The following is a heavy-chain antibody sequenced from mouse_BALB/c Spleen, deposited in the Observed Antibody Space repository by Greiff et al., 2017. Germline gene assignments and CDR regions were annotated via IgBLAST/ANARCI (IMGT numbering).Heavy chain of an antibody. Sequence: DVKLVESGGGLVKPGGSLKLSCAASGFTFSSYAMSWVRQTPEKRLEWVASISSGGSTYYPDSVKGRFTISRDNARNILYLQMSSLRSEDTAMYYCARGRGLRDWYFDVWGAGTTVTVSS. V-gene: IGHV5-6-5*01. D-gene: IGHD1-1*01. CDR2: ISSGGST. CDR3: ARGRGLRDWYFDV. CDR1: GFTFSSYA. J-gene: IGHJ1*01.